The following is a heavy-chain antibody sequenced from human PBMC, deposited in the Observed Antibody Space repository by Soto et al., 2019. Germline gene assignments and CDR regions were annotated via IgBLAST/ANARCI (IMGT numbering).Heavy chain of an antibody. CDR1: GFTFSNYA. CDR3: AKGTSRSCNCTCCYSAYYSMDV. J-gene: IGHJ6*02. CDR2: VSGGRGCT. D-gene: IGHD2-2*01. Sequence: EVQLLESGGGLVQPGGSLKLSCAASGFTFSNYAMTWVRQAPGKGLEWVSAVSGGRGCTYYADSVRGRFTISRDNSKNTLYLQMNSLGPEDTAVYYCAKGTSRSCNCTCCYSAYYSMDVCGQGTTVTVSS. V-gene: IGHV3-23*01.